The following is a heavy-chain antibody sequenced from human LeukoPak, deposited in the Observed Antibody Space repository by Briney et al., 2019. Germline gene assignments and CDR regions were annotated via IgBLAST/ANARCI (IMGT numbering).Heavy chain of an antibody. CDR1: GGSISSYY. V-gene: IGHV4-59*01. CDR2: IYYSGST. CDR3: ARVSQDYYDRSGYYYFDF. Sequence: PSETLSLTCTVSGGSISSYYWSWIRQPPGKGLEWIGYIYYSGSTNYNPSLKSRVTISVDTSKSQFSLRLSSVTAADTAVYYCARVSQDYYDRSGYYYFDFWGLGTLVTVSS. J-gene: IGHJ4*02. D-gene: IGHD3-22*01.